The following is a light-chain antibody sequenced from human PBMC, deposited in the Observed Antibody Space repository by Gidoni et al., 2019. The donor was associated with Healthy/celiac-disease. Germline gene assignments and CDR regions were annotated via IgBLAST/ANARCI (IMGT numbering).Light chain of an antibody. CDR2: EDN. J-gene: IGLJ2*01. CDR1: SGSIASNY. Sequence: NFMLTQPHSVSESPGKTVTISCTRSSGSIASNYVQWYQQRPGSAPTTVIYEDNQSPSGVPDRFSGSIDSSSNSASLTISGLKTEDEADYYCQSYDSRVVFGGGTKLTVL. V-gene: IGLV6-57*04. CDR3: QSYDSRVV.